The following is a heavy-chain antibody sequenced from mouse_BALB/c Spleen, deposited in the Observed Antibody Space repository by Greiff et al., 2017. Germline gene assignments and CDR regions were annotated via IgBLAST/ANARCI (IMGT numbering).Heavy chain of an antibody. D-gene: IGHD2-14*01. CDR1: GFTFTDYY. J-gene: IGHJ4*01. CDR2: IRNKANGYTT. V-gene: IGHV7-3*02. Sequence: EVKLMESGGGLVQPGGSLRLSCATSGFTFTDYYMSWVRQPPGKALEWLGFIRNKANGYTTEYSASVKGRFTISRDNSKSILYLQMNTLRAEDSATYNCASRYGYAMDYWGQGTSVTVSS. CDR3: ASRYGYAMDY.